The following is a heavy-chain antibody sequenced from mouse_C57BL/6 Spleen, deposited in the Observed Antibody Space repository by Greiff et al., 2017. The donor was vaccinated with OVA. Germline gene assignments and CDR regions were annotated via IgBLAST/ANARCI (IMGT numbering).Heavy chain of an antibody. Sequence: QVQLQQPGAELVRPGSSVKLSCKASGYTFTSYWMHWVQQRPIQGLEWIGNIDPSASETHYNQKFKDKATLTVDKSSSTAYMQLSSLTSEDSAVYYCARDMRYYGSYWYFDVWGTGTTVTVSS. D-gene: IGHD1-1*01. CDR1: GYTFTSYW. CDR2: IDPSASET. CDR3: ARDMRYYGSYWYFDV. J-gene: IGHJ1*03. V-gene: IGHV1-52*01.